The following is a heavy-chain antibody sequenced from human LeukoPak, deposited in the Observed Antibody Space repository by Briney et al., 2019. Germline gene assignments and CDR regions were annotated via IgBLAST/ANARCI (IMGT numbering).Heavy chain of an antibody. CDR2: TYYRSTWYN. Sequence: SQTLSLTCAISGDSVSSNSVTWNWIRQSPSRGLEWLGRTYYRSTWYNDYAASVRGRITVNPDTSKNQFSLHLNSVTPEDTAVYYCARRLTQYDCFDPWGQGILVTVSS. D-gene: IGHD2-2*01. CDR1: GDSVSSNSVT. CDR3: ARRLTQYDCFDP. V-gene: IGHV6-1*01. J-gene: IGHJ5*02.